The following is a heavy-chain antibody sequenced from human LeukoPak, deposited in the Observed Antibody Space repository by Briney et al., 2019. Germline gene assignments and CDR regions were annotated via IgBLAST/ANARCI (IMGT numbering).Heavy chain of an antibody. J-gene: IGHJ1*01. Sequence: GGSLRLSCAASGFTFSTYGMHWVRQAPGKGLEWVAFIRLDGVTTYHADPVKGRFTISRDNSKNTLYLQMNSLRTEDTAMYHCAKGYDTRHWGQGTLVIVSS. CDR3: AKGYDTRH. CDR1: GFTFSTYG. CDR2: IRLDGVTT. D-gene: IGHD3-9*01. V-gene: IGHV3-30*02.